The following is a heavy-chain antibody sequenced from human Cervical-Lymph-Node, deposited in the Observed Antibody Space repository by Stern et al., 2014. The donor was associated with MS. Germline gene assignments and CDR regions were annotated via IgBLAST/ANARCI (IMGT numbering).Heavy chain of an antibody. J-gene: IGHJ5*02. CDR3: ARSGPFELRNAVDL. CDR1: GFAFSTYG. CDR2: ISNDGNDK. Sequence: VQLVESGGDVVQPGRSLRLSCAASGFAFSTYGMHWVRHAPGKGLEAVAAISNDGNDKYYADSVKGRFTISKDKSKSTLYLQMDSLRAEDTAVYYCARSGPFELRNAVDLWGQGTLVTVSS. V-gene: IGHV3-30*03. D-gene: IGHD1-1*01.